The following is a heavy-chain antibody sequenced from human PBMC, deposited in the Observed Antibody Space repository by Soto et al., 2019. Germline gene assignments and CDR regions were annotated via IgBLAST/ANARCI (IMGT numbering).Heavy chain of an antibody. D-gene: IGHD3-3*01. J-gene: IGHJ4*02. CDR2: ISGSGGST. V-gene: IGHV3-23*01. CDR1: GFTFSSYA. Sequence: EVQLLESGGGLVQPGGSPRLSCAASGFTFSSYAMSWVRQAPGKGLEWVSAISGSGGSTYYADSVKGRFTISRDNSKNTLYLQMNSLRAEDTAVYYCAKDGGYYDFWSGYYSRRPVRLASDYWGQGTLVTVSS. CDR3: AKDGGYYDFWSGYYSRRPVRLASDY.